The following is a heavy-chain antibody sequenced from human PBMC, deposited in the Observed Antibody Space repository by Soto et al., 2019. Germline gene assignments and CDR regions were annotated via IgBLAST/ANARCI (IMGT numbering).Heavy chain of an antibody. J-gene: IGHJ4*02. CDR1: GFTLSNSW. CDR2: INADGTST. CDR3: VKVLARGVGVPRFYFDS. D-gene: IGHD2-2*01. V-gene: IGHV3-74*01. Sequence: GGSLRLSCAASGFTLSNSWMNWCRQVSGKGLECVTRINADGTSTSYADSVKGRFTISRDNAKNTLYLHVNSLRAEDTAVYYCVKVLARGVGVPRFYFDSWGQGALVTVSS.